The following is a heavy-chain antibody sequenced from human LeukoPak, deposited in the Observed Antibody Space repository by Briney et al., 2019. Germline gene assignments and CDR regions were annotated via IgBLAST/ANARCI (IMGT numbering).Heavy chain of an antibody. D-gene: IGHD3-9*01. J-gene: IGHJ4*02. CDR3: AKAPLRYFDWLSSAFDY. CDR1: GFTFSSYA. V-gene: IGHV3-23*01. CDR2: ISGSGGST. Sequence: GGSLRLSCAASGFTFSSYAMSWVRQAPGKGLEWVSAISGSGGSTYYADSVKGRFTISRDNSKNTLYLQMNSLRAEDTAVYYCAKAPLRYFDWLSSAFDYWGRGTLVTVSS.